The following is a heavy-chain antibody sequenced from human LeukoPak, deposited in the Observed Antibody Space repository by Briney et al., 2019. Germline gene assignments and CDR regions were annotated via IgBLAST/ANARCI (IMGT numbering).Heavy chain of an antibody. CDR2: ISSSGITI. J-gene: IGHJ6*03. D-gene: IGHD3-10*01. Sequence: PGGSLRLSCAASGFTFSDYYMSWIRQAPGKGLEWVSYISSSGITIYYADSVKGRFTISRDNAKNSLYLQMNSLRAEDTAVYYCARGDFGESYYYMDVWGKGTTVTVSS. V-gene: IGHV3-11*04. CDR3: ARGDFGESYYYMDV. CDR1: GFTFSDYY.